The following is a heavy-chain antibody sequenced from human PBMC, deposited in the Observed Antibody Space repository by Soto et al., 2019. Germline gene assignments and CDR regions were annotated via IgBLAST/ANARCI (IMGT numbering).Heavy chain of an antibody. CDR2: ISAYNANA. CDR1: GYTFRNFG. V-gene: IGHV1-18*01. CDR3: ARENSYFYY. Sequence: QIHLLQSGAEVKKPGASVKVTCKASGYTFRNFGISWVRQAPGQGLEWMGWISAYNANANYAQKFQGRLTMTADTSTSTAYMELRSLWSDDTAVYCCARENSYFYYWGQGPLVTVSS. J-gene: IGHJ4*02.